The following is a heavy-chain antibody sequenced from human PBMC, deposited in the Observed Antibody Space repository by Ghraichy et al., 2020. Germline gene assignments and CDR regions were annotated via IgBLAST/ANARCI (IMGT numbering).Heavy chain of an antibody. CDR2: IYDTGVT. J-gene: IGHJ6*02. CDR1: GGSISTYH. D-gene: IGHD6-19*01. CDR3: VRVNFLVAGTEGMDV. Sequence: SETLSLTCTVFGGSISTYHWNWIRQPAGQGLEWIGRIYDTGVTYYNPSLNSRVSMSVDTAKNQFSLRLTSVTAADTAVYYCVRVNFLVAGTEGMDVWGQGTTVTVSS. V-gene: IGHV4-4*07.